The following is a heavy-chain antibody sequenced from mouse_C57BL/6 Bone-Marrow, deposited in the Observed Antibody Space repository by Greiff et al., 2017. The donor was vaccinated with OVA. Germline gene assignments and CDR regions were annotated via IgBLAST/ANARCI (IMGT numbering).Heavy chain of an antibody. V-gene: IGHV1-81*01. J-gene: IGHJ3*01. Sequence: VQLQESGAELARPGASVKLSCKASGYTFTSYGISWVKQRTGQGLEWIGEIYPRSCNTYYNEKFKGKATLTADKSSSTAYMELRSLTSEDSAVYFCARLGPFAYWGQGTLVTVSA. CDR2: IYPRSCNT. D-gene: IGHD4-1*01. CDR3: ARLGPFAY. CDR1: GYTFTSYG.